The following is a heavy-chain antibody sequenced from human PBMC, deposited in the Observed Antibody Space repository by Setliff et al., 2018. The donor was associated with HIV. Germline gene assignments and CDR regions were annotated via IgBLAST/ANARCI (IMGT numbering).Heavy chain of an antibody. CDR3: ASTARYYDLLTGYSNQGYFDH. V-gene: IGHV4-39*07. J-gene: IGHJ4*01. CDR1: GGSTSSSTYS. D-gene: IGHD3-9*01. Sequence: PSETLSLTCTVSGGSTSSSTYSWGWIRQPPGKGLEWIGSISYSGSTYYNPSLKSRLTISIDTSKKQFSLKLNSVTAADTAVYYCASTARYYDLLTGYSNQGYFDHWGLGTLVTVSS. CDR2: ISYSGST.